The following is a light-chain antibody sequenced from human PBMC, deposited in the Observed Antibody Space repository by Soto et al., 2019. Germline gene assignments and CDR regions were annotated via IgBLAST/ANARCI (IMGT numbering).Light chain of an antibody. CDR1: SSDVGGYNF. CDR2: DVS. V-gene: IGLV2-14*01. CDR3: SSFSSSITDV. Sequence: QSALTQPASVSGSPGQSITISCTGTSSDVGGYNFVSWYQQHPGNAPKLMIYDVSNRPSEVSNRFSGSKSGSTASLSISGLQAEDEADYDCSSFSSSITDVFGTGTKLTVL. J-gene: IGLJ1*01.